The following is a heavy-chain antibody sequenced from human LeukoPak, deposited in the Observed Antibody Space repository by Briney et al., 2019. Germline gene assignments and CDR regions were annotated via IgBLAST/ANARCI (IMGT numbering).Heavy chain of an antibody. J-gene: IGHJ5*02. V-gene: IGHV3-23*01. CDR3: AKDRTVTTPLKWFDP. D-gene: IGHD4-17*01. Sequence: PGGSLRLSCAASGFAFSSYAMSWVRQAPGKGLEWVSAISGSGGSTYYADSVKGRFTISRDNSKNTLYLQMNSLRAEDTAVYYCAKDRTVTTPLKWFDPWGQGTLVTVSS. CDR2: ISGSGGST. CDR1: GFAFSSYA.